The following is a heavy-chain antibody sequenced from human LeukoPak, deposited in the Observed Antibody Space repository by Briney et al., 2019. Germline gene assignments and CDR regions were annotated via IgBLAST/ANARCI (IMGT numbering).Heavy chain of an antibody. CDR1: GGSISSYY. CDR3: ARVSYYYYMDV. Sequence: SETLSLTCTVSGGSISSYYWSWIRQPPGKGLEWIGYIYYSGSTNYNPSLKSRVTISVDTSKNQLSLKLSSVTAADTAVYYCARVSYYYYMDVWGRGTTVTVSS. CDR2: IYYSGST. J-gene: IGHJ6*03. V-gene: IGHV4-59*08.